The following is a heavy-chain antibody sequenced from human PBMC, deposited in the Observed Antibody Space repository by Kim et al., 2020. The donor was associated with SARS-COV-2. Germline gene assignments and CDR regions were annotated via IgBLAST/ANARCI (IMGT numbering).Heavy chain of an antibody. CDR3: VRVRRGGAFDM. CDR1: GFTFSAYD. Sequence: GGSLRLSCATSGFTFSAYDMNWVRQAPGKGLEWLSFITKSSTTIYYADSVEGRFTISRDNAKNSLFLQMNSLRDDDTALYYCVRVRRGGAFDMWGHGTMV. V-gene: IGHV3-48*02. D-gene: IGHD3-16*01. CDR2: ITKSSTTI. J-gene: IGHJ3*02.